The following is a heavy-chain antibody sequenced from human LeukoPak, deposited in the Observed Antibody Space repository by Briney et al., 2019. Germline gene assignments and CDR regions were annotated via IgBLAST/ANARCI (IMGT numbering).Heavy chain of an antibody. CDR3: ARDWYSSSSLAGYMDV. CDR1: GGTFSSYA. CDR2: IIPIFGTA. D-gene: IGHD6-6*01. J-gene: IGHJ6*03. V-gene: IGHV1-69*05. Sequence: ASVKVSCKASGGTFSSYAISWVRQAPGQGLEWMGGIIPIFGTANYAQKFQGRVTITTDESTSTAYMELSSPRSEDTAVYYCARDWYSSSSLAGYMDVWGKGTTVTVSS.